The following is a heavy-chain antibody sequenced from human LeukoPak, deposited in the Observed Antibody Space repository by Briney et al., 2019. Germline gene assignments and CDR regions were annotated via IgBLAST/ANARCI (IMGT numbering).Heavy chain of an antibody. CDR2: ISGSGGST. Sequence: PGGSLRLSCAASGFTFSSYAMSWVRQAPGKGLEWVSAISGSGGSTYYADSVKGRFTISRDNSKNTLYLQMNSLRAEDTAVYYCARGKYGGYFIDYWGQGTLVTVSS. V-gene: IGHV3-23*01. CDR3: ARGKYGGYFIDY. J-gene: IGHJ4*02. D-gene: IGHD5-12*01. CDR1: GFTFSSYA.